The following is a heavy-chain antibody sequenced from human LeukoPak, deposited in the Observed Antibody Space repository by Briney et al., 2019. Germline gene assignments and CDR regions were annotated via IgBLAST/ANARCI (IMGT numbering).Heavy chain of an antibody. CDR3: ARRRHFNWFDP. CDR1: GGSFSDYY. Sequence: SETLSLTCAVYGGSFSDYYWSWIRQPPGKGLEWIGEINHSGSTNYNPSLKSRVTISVDTSKNQFSLKLSSVTAADTAVYYCARRRHFNWFDPWGQGTLVTVSS. V-gene: IGHV4-34*01. J-gene: IGHJ5*02. CDR2: INHSGST. D-gene: IGHD3-3*02.